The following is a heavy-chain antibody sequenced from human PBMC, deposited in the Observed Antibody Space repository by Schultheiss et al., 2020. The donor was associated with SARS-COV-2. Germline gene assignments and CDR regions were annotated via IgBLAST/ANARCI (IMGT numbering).Heavy chain of an antibody. CDR2: ISSSSSYI. CDR1: GFTFSSYS. J-gene: IGHJ2*01. D-gene: IGHD6-13*01. CDR3: ARGPGIAAAGRYFDL. V-gene: IGHV3-21*01. Sequence: GESLKISCAASGFTFSSYSMNWVRQAPGKGLEWVSSISSSSSYIYYADSVKGRFTISRDNAKNSLYLQMNSLRAEDTAVYYCARGPGIAAAGRYFDLWGRGTLVTVSS.